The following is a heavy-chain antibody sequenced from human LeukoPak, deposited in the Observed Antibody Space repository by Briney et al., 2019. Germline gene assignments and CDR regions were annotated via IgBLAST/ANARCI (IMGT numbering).Heavy chain of an antibody. V-gene: IGHV1-2*02. CDR2: INPNSGGT. CDR1: GYTFTAYY. J-gene: IGHJ4*02. CDR3: ARDHY. Sequence: GASVKVSCKASGYTFTAYYMQWVRQAPGQGLGWMGWINPNSGGTDYAQKFQGRVTMTRDTSINTAYMVLSNLRSDDTAVYYCARDHYWGQGTPVTVSS.